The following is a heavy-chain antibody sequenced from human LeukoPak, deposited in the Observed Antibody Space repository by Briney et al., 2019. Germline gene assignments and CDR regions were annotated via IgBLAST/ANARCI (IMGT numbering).Heavy chain of an antibody. V-gene: IGHV3-64*01. Sequence: GGSLRLSCATSGFTFSSYAMHWVRQAPGKGLEYVSAISTDGGSTYYANSVRGRFTISRDNSKNTLHLQMGSLRAEDMAVYYCARVGYYDFWSGLIPHTYYMDVWGKGTTVTVSS. CDR3: ARVGYYDFWSGLIPHTYYMDV. J-gene: IGHJ6*03. CDR1: GFTFSSYA. CDR2: ISTDGGST. D-gene: IGHD3-3*01.